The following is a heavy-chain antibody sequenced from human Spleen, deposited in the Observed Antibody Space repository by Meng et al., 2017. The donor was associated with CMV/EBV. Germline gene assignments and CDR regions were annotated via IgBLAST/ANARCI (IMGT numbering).Heavy chain of an antibody. Sequence: ASVKVSCKASGYTFTGYYLHWVRQAPGQGLEWMGWINSNSGGTYYPQKFQGRVAMTRETSISTAYMELSRLRSDDTAVYYCARDIVVVPAAMDYYYYGMDVWGQGTTVTVSS. J-gene: IGHJ6*02. CDR3: ARDIVVVPAAMDYYYYGMDV. CDR2: INSNSGGT. CDR1: GYTFTGYY. V-gene: IGHV1-2*02. D-gene: IGHD2-2*01.